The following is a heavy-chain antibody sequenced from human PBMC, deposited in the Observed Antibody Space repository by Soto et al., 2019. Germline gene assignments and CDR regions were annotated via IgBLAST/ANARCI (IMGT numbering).Heavy chain of an antibody. J-gene: IGHJ5*02. Sequence: QVQLVQSGAEVKKPGASVKVSCKASGYTFTSYAMHWVRQAPGQRLEWMGWINAGNGNTKYSQKFQGRVTITRDTSASTAYMELSSLRSEDTAVYYCARVRRQDPNWFDPWGQGTLVTVSS. CDR1: GYTFTSYA. CDR3: ARVRRQDPNWFDP. V-gene: IGHV1-3*01. CDR2: INAGNGNT.